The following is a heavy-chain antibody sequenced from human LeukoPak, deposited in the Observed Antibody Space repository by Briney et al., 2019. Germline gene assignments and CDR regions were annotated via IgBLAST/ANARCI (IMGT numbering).Heavy chain of an antibody. CDR2: INPNSGGT. D-gene: IGHD5-12*01. J-gene: IGHJ6*03. CDR3: ARELIGGGHEMWYYMDV. Sequence: ASVKVSCKASGYTFTGYYMHWVRQAPGQGLEWMGWINPNSGGTNYAQKFQGRVTMTRDTSISTAYMELSRLRSDDTAVYYCARELIGGGHEMWYYMDVWGKGTTVTVSS. V-gene: IGHV1-2*02. CDR1: GYTFTGYY.